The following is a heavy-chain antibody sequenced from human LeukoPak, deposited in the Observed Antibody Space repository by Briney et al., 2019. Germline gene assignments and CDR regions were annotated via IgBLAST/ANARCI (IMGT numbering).Heavy chain of an antibody. J-gene: IGHJ4*02. V-gene: IGHV4-39*07. CDR3: ARGYYYDSSGYFDRFDY. CDR2: VYYSGST. CDR1: GGSMSRSSFY. D-gene: IGHD3-22*01. Sequence: SETLSLTCSVSGGSMSRSSFYWGWIRQSPGKGLEWIGSVYYSGSTYYNPSLKSRVTISVDRSKNQFSLKLSSVTAADTAVYYCARGYYYDSSGYFDRFDYWGQGTLVTVSS.